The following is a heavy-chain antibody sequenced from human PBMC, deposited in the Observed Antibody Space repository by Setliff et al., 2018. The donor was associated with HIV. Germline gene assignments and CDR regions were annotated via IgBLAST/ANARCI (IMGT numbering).Heavy chain of an antibody. Sequence: LKISCKGSGYSFTNSYIGWVRQMPGKGLEWMAIIYPDDSDTRYSPSFQGQVTISADKSINTAYLHWSSLKASDTAMYYCARVDMGYYYDSSGYSHFDHWGQGTLVTVSS. CDR1: GYSFTNSY. J-gene: IGHJ4*02. V-gene: IGHV5-51*01. CDR3: ARVDMGYYYDSSGYSHFDH. CDR2: IYPDDSDT. D-gene: IGHD3-22*01.